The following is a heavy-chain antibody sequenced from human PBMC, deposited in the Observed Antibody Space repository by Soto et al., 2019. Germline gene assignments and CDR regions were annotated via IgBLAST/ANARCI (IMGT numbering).Heavy chain of an antibody. CDR3: ARYQKGPFDY. V-gene: IGHV4-30-4*01. D-gene: IGHD2-2*01. CDR1: GGSISSGDDY. J-gene: IGHJ4*02. Sequence: SETLSLTCTVSGGSISSGDDYWSWIRQPPGKGLEWIGYIYYSGSTYYNPSLKSRITISVDTSKNQFSLKLSSVTAADTAVYYCARYQKGPFDYWGQGTLVTVSS. CDR2: IYYSGST.